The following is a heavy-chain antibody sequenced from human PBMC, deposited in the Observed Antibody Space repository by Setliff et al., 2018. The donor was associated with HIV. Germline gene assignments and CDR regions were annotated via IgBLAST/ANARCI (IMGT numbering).Heavy chain of an antibody. D-gene: IGHD3-10*01. CDR3: ARVVYYFGSDRPYYYGMDV. V-gene: IGHV3-21*01. Sequence: GGSLRLSCVASGFTFSSYSMNWVRQAPGKGPEWVSSISTSSSFKYYKDSVKGRFTISRDNAKNSLYLQMNSLRAEDTAVYYCARVVYYFGSDRPYYYGMDVWGQGTTVTVSS. CDR2: ISTSSSFK. J-gene: IGHJ6*02. CDR1: GFTFSSYS.